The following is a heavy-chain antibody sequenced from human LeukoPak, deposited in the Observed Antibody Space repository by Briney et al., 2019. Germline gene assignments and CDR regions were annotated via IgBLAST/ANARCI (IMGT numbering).Heavy chain of an antibody. CDR3: ARPSQVAYDSSGYVDY. V-gene: IGHV3-11*01. J-gene: IGHJ4*02. CDR2: ISSSGSTI. D-gene: IGHD3-22*01. CDR1: GFTFSDYY. Sequence: GGSLRLSCAASGFTFSDYYMSWIRQAPGKGLEWVSYISSSGSTIYYADSVKGRFTISRDNSKNTLYLQMNSLRAEDTAVYYCARPSQVAYDSSGYVDYWGQRTLVTVSS.